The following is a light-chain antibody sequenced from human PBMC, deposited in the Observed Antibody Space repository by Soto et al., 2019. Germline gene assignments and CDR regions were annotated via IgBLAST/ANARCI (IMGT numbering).Light chain of an antibody. Sequence: DIQMTQSPSSLSASVEDRVTITCRASQGIRNELGWYQQKPGKAPERLIFAASSLQSGVPSRFSGRGSGTEFTPTIISLQPQDFGSYFCLHQKTYPITSGIGTNVDV. CDR1: QGIRNE. V-gene: IGKV1-17*01. CDR3: LHQKTYPIT. CDR2: AAS. J-gene: IGKJ3*01.